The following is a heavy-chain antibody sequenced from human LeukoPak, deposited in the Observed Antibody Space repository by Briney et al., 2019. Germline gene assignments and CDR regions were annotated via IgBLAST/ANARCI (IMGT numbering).Heavy chain of an antibody. V-gene: IGHV3-15*01. J-gene: IGHJ3*02. Sequence: PGGSLRLSCAASGFTFSNAWMSWVRQAPGKGLEWVGRIKSKTDGGTTDYAAPVKGRFTISRDDSKNTLYLQMNSLKTEDTAVYYCTTGEWYGGSLRLRWGAHDAFDIWGQGTMVTVSS. CDR2: IKSKTDGGTT. CDR1: GFTFSNAW. D-gene: IGHD1-26*01. CDR3: TTGEWYGGSLRLRWGAHDAFDI.